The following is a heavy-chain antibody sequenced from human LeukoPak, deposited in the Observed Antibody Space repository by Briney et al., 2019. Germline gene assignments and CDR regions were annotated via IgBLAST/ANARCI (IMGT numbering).Heavy chain of an antibody. V-gene: IGHV4-59*01. CDR1: GGSISSYY. CDR3: ASGMGYGFPYYYYYMDV. CDR2: IYYSGST. Sequence: PSETLSLTCTVSGGSISSYYWSWIRQPPGKGLEWIGYIYYSGSTNYNPSLKSRVTISVDTSKNQFSLKLSSVTAADTAVYYCASGMGYGFPYYYYYMDVWGKGTTVTISS. D-gene: IGHD5-18*01. J-gene: IGHJ6*03.